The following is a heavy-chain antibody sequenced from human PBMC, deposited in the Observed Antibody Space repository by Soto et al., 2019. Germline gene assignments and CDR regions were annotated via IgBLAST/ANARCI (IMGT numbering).Heavy chain of an antibody. D-gene: IGHD5-18*01. CDR3: ASGIQLWLRRINNGYSG. Sequence: QVQLVQSGAEVKKPESSVKVSCKAPGGTFSTYAISWVGQAPGQGLEWMGGIIPMFGTANYAQRFQDRVTITADESTNTVYMELSSLRSEDTAVYFCASGIQLWLRRINNGYSGWGQGTLVTVSS. CDR1: GGTFSTYA. J-gene: IGHJ4*02. CDR2: IIPMFGTA. V-gene: IGHV1-69*12.